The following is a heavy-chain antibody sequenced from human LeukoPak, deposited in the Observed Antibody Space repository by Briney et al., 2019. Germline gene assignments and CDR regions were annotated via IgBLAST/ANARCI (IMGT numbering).Heavy chain of an antibody. CDR3: ATERPGSRTLDS. CDR2: VYSVGAT. Sequence: PGGSLRLSCAASGFTFSSYGMHWVRLAPGKGLEWVSIVYSVGATYYEDSVKGRFTISRDDSKNIVYLQMNNLRSEDTAVYFCATERPGSRTLDSWGQGTLVTVSS. J-gene: IGHJ4*02. CDR1: GFTFSSYG. V-gene: IGHV3-NL1*01. D-gene: IGHD1-14*01.